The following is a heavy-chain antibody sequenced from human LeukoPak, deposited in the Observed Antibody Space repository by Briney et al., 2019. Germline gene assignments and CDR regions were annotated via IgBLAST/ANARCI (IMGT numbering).Heavy chain of an antibody. CDR2: INQGGST. Sequence: PSETLSLTCVINGGSFSSYYWSWIRQVPGKGLGWIGEINQGGSTNFNPSLESRVRMSVDTSKNQFSLNVRSLSAADTAVYFCARHDFSGYAFDFWGQGTTVTVSS. D-gene: IGHD3/OR15-3a*01. J-gene: IGHJ3*01. V-gene: IGHV4-34*01. CDR3: ARHDFSGYAFDF. CDR1: GGSFSSYY.